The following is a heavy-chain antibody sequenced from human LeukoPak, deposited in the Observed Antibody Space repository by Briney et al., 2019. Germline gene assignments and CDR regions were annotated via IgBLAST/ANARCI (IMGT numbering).Heavy chain of an antibody. Sequence: GGSLRLSCAASGFTFSDYYMSWIRQAPGKGREWVSYISSSGSTIYYADSVKGRFTISRDNAKNSLYLQMNSLRAEDTAVYYCAREPLLWRHADYWGQGPLVTVSS. D-gene: IGHD3-10*01. J-gene: IGHJ4*02. CDR1: GFTFSDYY. CDR3: AREPLLWRHADY. V-gene: IGHV3-11*04. CDR2: ISSSGSTI.